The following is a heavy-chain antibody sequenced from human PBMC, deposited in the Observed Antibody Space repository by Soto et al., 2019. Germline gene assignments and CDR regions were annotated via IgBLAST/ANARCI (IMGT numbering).Heavy chain of an antibody. V-gene: IGHV4-4*07. CDR2: IYTSGTT. Sequence: SETLSLTCSVFGDSISSHSWSWIRQPPGKGLEWIGRIYTSGTTNYNPSLKSRVTISIDASNNQFSLLLTSVTAADTAVYYCASSVVHQWLVHDAFDIWGQGTLVTVSS. D-gene: IGHD6-19*01. CDR3: ASSVVHQWLVHDAFDI. CDR1: GDSISSHS. J-gene: IGHJ3*02.